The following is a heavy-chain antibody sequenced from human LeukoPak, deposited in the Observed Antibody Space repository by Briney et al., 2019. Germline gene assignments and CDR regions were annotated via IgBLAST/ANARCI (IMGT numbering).Heavy chain of an antibody. CDR2: INPSGGST. V-gene: IGHV1-46*01. CDR1: GYTFTNYY. CDR3: ARGAKQWLVEYFQH. Sequence: AASVTVSCKASGYTFTNYYMYWVRQAPGQGHEWMGLINPSGGSTSYAQKFQGRVTMTRDTSTSTVYMELRRLRSDDTAVYYCARGAKQWLVEYFQHWGQGTLVTVSS. J-gene: IGHJ1*01. D-gene: IGHD6-19*01.